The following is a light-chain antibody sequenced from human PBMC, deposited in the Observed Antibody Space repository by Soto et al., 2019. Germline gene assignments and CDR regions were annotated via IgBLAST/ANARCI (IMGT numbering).Light chain of an antibody. V-gene: IGLV2-14*03. Sequence: QSVLTQPASVSGSPGQSVTISCTGTSSDVGAYKYVSWYQKHPGKAPKLMIYGVSNRPSGVSNRFSGSKSGNTPFLTISVLQPEDEAAYYCISFTCPSTLDGFGPGTQLTVL. CDR1: SSDVGAYKY. CDR3: ISFTCPSTLDG. CDR2: GVS. J-gene: IGLJ1*01.